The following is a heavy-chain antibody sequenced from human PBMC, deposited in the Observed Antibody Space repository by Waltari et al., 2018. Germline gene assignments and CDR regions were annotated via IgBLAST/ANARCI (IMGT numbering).Heavy chain of an antibody. CDR3: ARVAKFYGSGSKSGYYFDY. D-gene: IGHD3-10*01. V-gene: IGHV4-34*01. CDR1: GGSFSGYY. J-gene: IGHJ4*02. Sequence: QVQLQQWGAGLLKPSETLSLTCAVYGGSFSGYYWSWIRQPPGKGLEWIGEINHSGSTNYNPSLKSRVTISVDTSKNQFSLKLSSVTAADTAVYYCARVAKFYGSGSKSGYYFDYWGQGTLVTVSS. CDR2: INHSGST.